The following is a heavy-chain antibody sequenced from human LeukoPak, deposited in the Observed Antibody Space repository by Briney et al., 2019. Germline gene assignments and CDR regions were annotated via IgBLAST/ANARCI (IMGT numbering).Heavy chain of an antibody. Sequence: QSGGSLRLSCAASGFTFSSYAMSWVRQAPGKGLEWVSAISGSGGSTYYADSVKGRFTISRDNSKNTLYLQMNSLRAEDTAVYYCAKVGPSRVAMIRGIDYWGQGTLVTVSS. D-gene: IGHD3-22*01. CDR3: AKVGPSRVAMIRGIDY. V-gene: IGHV3-23*01. J-gene: IGHJ4*02. CDR2: ISGSGGST. CDR1: GFTFSSYA.